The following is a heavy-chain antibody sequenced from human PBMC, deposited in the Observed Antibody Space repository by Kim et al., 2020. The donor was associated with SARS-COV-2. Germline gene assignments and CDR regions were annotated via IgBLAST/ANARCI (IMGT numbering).Heavy chain of an antibody. D-gene: IGHD4-17*01. V-gene: IGHV3-23*01. Sequence: GGSLRLSCAASGFTFSSYAMTWVRQAPGKGLKWVSTISGSGGSTYYADSVKGRFTISRDNSKNTLYLQMNSLRAEDTAVYYCAKDVYEGYGDYVIGDYWGQGTLVTVSS. CDR2: ISGSGGST. CDR3: AKDVYEGYGDYVIGDY. J-gene: IGHJ4*02. CDR1: GFTFSSYA.